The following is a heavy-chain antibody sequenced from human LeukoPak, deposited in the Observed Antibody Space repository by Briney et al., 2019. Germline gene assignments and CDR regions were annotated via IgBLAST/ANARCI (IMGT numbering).Heavy chain of an antibody. V-gene: IGHV1-69*04. J-gene: IGHJ6*02. CDR1: GGTFSSYA. Sequence: ASVKVSCKASGGTFSSYAISWVRQAPGQGLEWMGRIIPILGIANYAQKFQGRVTITADKSTSTAYMELSSLRSDDTAVYYCARVPGYSSSWYLETSYYYYGMDVWGQGTTVTVSS. CDR2: IIPILGIA. D-gene: IGHD6-13*01. CDR3: ARVPGYSSSWYLETSYYYYGMDV.